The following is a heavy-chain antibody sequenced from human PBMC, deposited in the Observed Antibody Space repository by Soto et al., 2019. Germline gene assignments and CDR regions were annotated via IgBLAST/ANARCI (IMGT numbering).Heavy chain of an antibody. CDR1: GFTFSSYA. CDR2: ISGSGGST. Sequence: GGSLRLSCAASGFTFSSYAMSWVRQAPGKGLEWVSAISGSGGSTYYADSVKGRFTISRDNSKNTLYLQMNSLRAEDTAVYYCAKDKVAATLTGWFDPWGQGTLVTVSS. J-gene: IGHJ5*02. CDR3: AKDKVAATLTGWFDP. V-gene: IGHV3-23*01. D-gene: IGHD2-15*01.